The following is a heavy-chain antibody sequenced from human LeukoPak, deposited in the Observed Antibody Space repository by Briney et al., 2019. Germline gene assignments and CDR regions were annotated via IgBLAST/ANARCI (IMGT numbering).Heavy chain of an antibody. CDR1: GYTFTSSG. J-gene: IGHJ5*02. V-gene: IGHV1-18*01. CDR2: ISTYNGNT. D-gene: IGHD1-14*01. CDR3: ARGTRDL. Sequence: ASVKVSCKASGYTFTSSGISWVRQAPGQGLEWMGGISTYNGNTNYAQKVQGRVTMTTDTSTNTAYMELRNLRSDDTAVYYCARGTRDLWGQGTLVTVSS.